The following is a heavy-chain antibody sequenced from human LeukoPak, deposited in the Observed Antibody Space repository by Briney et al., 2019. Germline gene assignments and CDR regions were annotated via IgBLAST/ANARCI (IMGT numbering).Heavy chain of an antibody. D-gene: IGHD3-3*01. V-gene: IGHV4-31*11. J-gene: IGHJ5*02. CDR1: GGSFSGYY. CDR3: ARVGVSITIFGVAHNWFDP. CDR2: IYYSGST. Sequence: SETLSLTCAVYGGSFSGYYWSWIRQHPGKGLEWIGYIYYSGSTYYNPSLKSRITISVDTSKNQFSLKLSSVTAADTAVYYCARVGVSITIFGVAHNWFDPWGQGTLVIVSS.